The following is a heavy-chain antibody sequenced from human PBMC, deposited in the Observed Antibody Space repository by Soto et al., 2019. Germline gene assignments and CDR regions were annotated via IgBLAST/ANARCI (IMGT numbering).Heavy chain of an antibody. V-gene: IGHV3-53*01. CDR1: GITVSSYY. Sequence: GSLRLSCAVSGITVSSYYMSWVRPAAGKGLEWVSVIYAGTITYYADSVKGRFTIYSDNSKNTLNLEMNSLRVEDTAVYYCAIIPYDTSGTILDYWAQGTLVTVSS. CDR3: AIIPYDTSGTILDY. CDR2: IYAGTIT. D-gene: IGHD3-22*01. J-gene: IGHJ4*02.